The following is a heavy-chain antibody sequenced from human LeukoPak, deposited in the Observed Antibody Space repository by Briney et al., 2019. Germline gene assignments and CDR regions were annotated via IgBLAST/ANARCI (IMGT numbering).Heavy chain of an antibody. CDR1: GFTFSSYW. CDR3: TRSGYYYPFDY. D-gene: IGHD3-22*01. Sequence: GGSLRLSCAASGFTFSSYWMSWVRQAPGKGLEWVVNIKQDGSEKYYVDSVKGRFTISRDNAKNSLYLQMNSLRAEDTAVYYCTRSGYYYPFDYWGQGTLVTVSS. CDR2: IKQDGSEK. J-gene: IGHJ4*02. V-gene: IGHV3-7*01.